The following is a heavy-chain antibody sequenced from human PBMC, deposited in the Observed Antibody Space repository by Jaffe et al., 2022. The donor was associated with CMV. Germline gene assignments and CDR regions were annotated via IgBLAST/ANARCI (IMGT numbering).Heavy chain of an antibody. CDR3: ARGRLEDIVVVPAALPYYYYYYMDV. CDR1: GGSISSSSYY. V-gene: IGHV4-39*01. J-gene: IGHJ6*03. D-gene: IGHD2-2*01. CDR2: IYYSGST. Sequence: QLQLQESGPGLVKPSETLSLTCTVSGGSISSSSYYWGWIRQPPGKGLEWIGSIYYSGSTYYNPSLKSRVTISVDTSKNQFSLKLSSVTAADTAVYYCARGRLEDIVVVPAALPYYYYYYMDVWGKGTTVTVSS.